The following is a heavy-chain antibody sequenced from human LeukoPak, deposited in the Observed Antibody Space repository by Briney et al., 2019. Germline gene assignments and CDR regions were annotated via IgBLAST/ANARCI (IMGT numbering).Heavy chain of an antibody. J-gene: IGHJ6*03. Sequence: GESLKISCKGSGYSFTSYWIGWVRQMPGKGLEWMGIIYPGDSDTRYSPSFQGQVTISADKSISTAYLQWSSLKASDTAMYYCARHTYSGYDLSYYYMDVRGKGTTVTVSS. CDR2: IYPGDSDT. CDR3: ARHTYSGYDLSYYYMDV. CDR1: GYSFTSYW. V-gene: IGHV5-51*01. D-gene: IGHD5-12*01.